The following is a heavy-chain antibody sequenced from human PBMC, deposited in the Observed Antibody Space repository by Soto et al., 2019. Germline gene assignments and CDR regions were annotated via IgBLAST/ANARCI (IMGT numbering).Heavy chain of an antibody. D-gene: IGHD1-1*01. V-gene: IGHV1-18*01. CDR3: ARGRYGDY. Sequence: QVHLVQSGAAVKKPGASVKVSCKGSGYAFTTYGITLVRQAPGQGLEWMGWISAHNGNTNYAQKLQGRVTVTRDTSTSTAYMELRSMRSDDTAVYYCARGRYGDYWGQGARVTVSS. J-gene: IGHJ4*02. CDR1: GYAFTTYG. CDR2: ISAHNGNT.